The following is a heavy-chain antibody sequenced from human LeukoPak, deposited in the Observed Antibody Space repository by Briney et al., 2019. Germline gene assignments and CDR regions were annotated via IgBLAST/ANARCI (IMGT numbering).Heavy chain of an antibody. J-gene: IGHJ4*02. CDR2: FDPEDGET. CDR1: GYTLTELS. CDR3: ATCLGDSSYLFDY. D-gene: IGHD3-16*01. Sequence: ASVKVSCKVSGYTLTELSMHWVRQAPGKGLEWMGGFDPEDGETIYAQKFQGRVTMTEDTSTDTAYMELSSLRSEDTAVDYWATCLGDSSYLFDYWGQGTLVTVSS. V-gene: IGHV1-24*01.